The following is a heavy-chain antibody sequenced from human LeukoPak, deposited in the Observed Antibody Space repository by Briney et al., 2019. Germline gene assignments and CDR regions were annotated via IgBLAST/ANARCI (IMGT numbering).Heavy chain of an antibody. CDR2: ISSSSSYM. CDR1: GFTFSNYA. J-gene: IGHJ4*02. D-gene: IGHD3-22*01. V-gene: IGHV3-21*01. CDR3: ARDSGLLPIVTYYFDS. Sequence: GGSLRLSCAASGFTFSNYAMHWVRQAPGKGLEWVSSISSSSSYMYYAGSMRGRFTISRDSAQNSLYLQMNGLKAEDTAVYYCARDSGLLPIVTYYFDSWGQGTLVTVSS.